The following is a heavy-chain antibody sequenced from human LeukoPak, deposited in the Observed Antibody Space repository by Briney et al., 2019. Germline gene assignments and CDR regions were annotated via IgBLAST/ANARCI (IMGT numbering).Heavy chain of an antibody. CDR3: AKASCAGYYDILTGYYRSYYFDY. Sequence: GGSLRLSCAASGFTFDDYAMHWVRQAPGKGLEWVSGISWNSGSIGYADSVKGRFTISRDNAKNSLYLQMNSMRAEDMALYYCAKASCAGYYDILTGYYRSYYFDYWGQGTLVTVSS. J-gene: IGHJ4*02. V-gene: IGHV3-9*03. CDR2: ISWNSGSI. D-gene: IGHD3-9*01. CDR1: GFTFDDYA.